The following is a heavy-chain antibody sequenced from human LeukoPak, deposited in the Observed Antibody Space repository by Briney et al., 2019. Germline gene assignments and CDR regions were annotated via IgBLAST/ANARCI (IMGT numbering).Heavy chain of an antibody. V-gene: IGHV3-23*01. Sequence: GGSLRLSCAASGFTFTTYVMSWVRQAPGKGLEWVSAISGSGGSTYYADSVKGRFTISRDNSKNTLYLQMNSLRAEDTAVYYCAKDLRVAALDIWGQGTMVIVSS. CDR3: AKDLRVAALDI. J-gene: IGHJ3*02. CDR2: ISGSGGST. D-gene: IGHD6-19*01. CDR1: GFTFTTYV.